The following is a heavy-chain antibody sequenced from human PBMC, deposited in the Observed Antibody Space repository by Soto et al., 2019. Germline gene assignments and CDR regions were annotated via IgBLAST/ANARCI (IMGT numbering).Heavy chain of an antibody. D-gene: IGHD5-18*01. V-gene: IGHV6-1*01. J-gene: IGHJ4*01. Sequence: PSQTLSLTGAISGDSVSSNSGACNWIRQSPSRGLEWLGRTYHRSKWFHDYAVSMKGRITITPDTSQNQFSLQLNSVPPDDTAVYYCVGGYSYGSSFDYWGHGPLVPVSS. CDR1: GDSVSSNSGA. CDR2: TYHRSKWFH. CDR3: VGGYSYGSSFDY.